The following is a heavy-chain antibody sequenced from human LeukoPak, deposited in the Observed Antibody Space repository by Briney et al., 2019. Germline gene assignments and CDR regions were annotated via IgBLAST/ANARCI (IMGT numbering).Heavy chain of an antibody. D-gene: IGHD3-10*01. CDR2: ISPDGDYT. CDR1: GFTFTSYA. CDR3: ARDGSGNWFDP. J-gene: IGHJ5*02. Sequence: GGSLRLSCTVSGFTFTSYAFSWVRQAPARGLQWVSAISPDGDYTYYADSVKGRFTISRDNAKNSLYLQMNSLRAEDTGIYYCARDGSGNWFDPWGQGTLVTVSS. V-gene: IGHV3-21*01.